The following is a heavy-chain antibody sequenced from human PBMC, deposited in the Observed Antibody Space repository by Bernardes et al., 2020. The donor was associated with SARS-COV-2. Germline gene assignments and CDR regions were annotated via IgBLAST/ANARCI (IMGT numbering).Heavy chain of an antibody. CDR1: GFTFSHYT. CDR3: AKDIELGAVWGGMDV. CDR2: ISGSGGNT. Sequence: GSLRLSCEASGFTFSHYTMSWVRQAPGKGLEWIPAISGSGGNTYYADSVKGRFTISRDNSKNSLYLQMNSLRAEDTAFYYCAKDIELGAVWGGMDVWGQGTTVTVSS. D-gene: IGHD3-16*01. J-gene: IGHJ6*02. V-gene: IGHV3-23*01.